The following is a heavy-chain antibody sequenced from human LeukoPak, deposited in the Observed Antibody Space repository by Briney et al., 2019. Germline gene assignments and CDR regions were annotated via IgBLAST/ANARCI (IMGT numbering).Heavy chain of an antibody. CDR1: GGSISSYY. CDR3: RSGYYTGRDY. D-gene: IGHD3-3*01. Sequence: PSETLSLTCTVSGGSISSYYWSWIRQPPGKGLEWIGEINHSGSTNYNPSLKSRVTISVDTSKNQFSLKLSSVTAADTAVYYCRSGYYTGRDYWGQGTLVTVSS. V-gene: IGHV4-34*01. J-gene: IGHJ4*02. CDR2: INHSGST.